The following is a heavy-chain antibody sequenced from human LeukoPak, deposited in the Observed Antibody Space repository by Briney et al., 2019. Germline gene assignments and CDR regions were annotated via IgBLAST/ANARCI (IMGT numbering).Heavy chain of an antibody. CDR2: IKQDGSER. CDR1: GFTFSDYY. CDR3: ARGEGSGWYFDY. Sequence: GGSLRLSCAASGFTFSDYYMSWIRQAPGKGLEWVANIKQDGSERYYVDSVKGRFTISRDNAKNSLYLQMNSLRAEDTAVYYCARGEGSGWYFDYWGQGTLVTVSS. D-gene: IGHD6-19*01. V-gene: IGHV3-7*01. J-gene: IGHJ4*02.